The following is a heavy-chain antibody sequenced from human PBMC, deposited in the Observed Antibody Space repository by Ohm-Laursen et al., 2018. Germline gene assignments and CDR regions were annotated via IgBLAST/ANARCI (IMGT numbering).Heavy chain of an antibody. Sequence: SLRLSCAASGFTFDDYAMHWVRQAPGRGLEWVSGISWNSGSIGYADSVKGRFTISRDNAKNSLYLQMNSLRAEDTALYYCAKDNSAVASGGFDYWGQGTLVTVSS. CDR2: ISWNSGSI. V-gene: IGHV3-9*01. CDR3: AKDNSAVASGGFDY. J-gene: IGHJ4*02. CDR1: GFTFDDYA. D-gene: IGHD6-19*01.